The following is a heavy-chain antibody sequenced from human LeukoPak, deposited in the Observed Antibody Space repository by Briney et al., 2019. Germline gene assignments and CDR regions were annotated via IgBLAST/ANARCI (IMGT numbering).Heavy chain of an antibody. V-gene: IGHV4-34*01. D-gene: IGHD6-13*01. Sequence: PSETLSLTCAVYGGSFSGYYWSWIRQPPGKGLEWIGEINHSGSTNYNPSLKSRVTISVDTSKNQFSLKLSSVTAADTAVYYCARQSSTGLGAAAGTSWYSDLWGRGTLVTVSS. CDR1: GGSFSGYY. CDR3: ARQSSTGLGAAAGTSWYSDL. CDR2: INHSGST. J-gene: IGHJ2*01.